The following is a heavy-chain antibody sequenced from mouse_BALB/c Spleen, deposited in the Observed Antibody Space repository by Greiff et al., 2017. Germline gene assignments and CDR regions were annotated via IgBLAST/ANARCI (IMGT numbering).Heavy chain of an antibody. Sequence: EVKLMESGGGLVKPGGSLKLSCAASGFTFSSYAMSWVRQTPEKRLEWVASISSGGSTYYPDSVKGRFTISRDNARNILYLQMSSLRSEDTAMYYCARDDGYYLAWFAYWGQGTLVTVSA. V-gene: IGHV5-6-5*01. CDR2: ISSGGST. CDR1: GFTFSSYA. J-gene: IGHJ3*01. D-gene: IGHD2-3*01. CDR3: ARDDGYYLAWFAY.